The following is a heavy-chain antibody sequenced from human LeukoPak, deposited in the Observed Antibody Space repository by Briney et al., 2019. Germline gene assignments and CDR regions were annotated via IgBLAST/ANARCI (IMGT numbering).Heavy chain of an antibody. CDR3: TRDDYGGFLFDY. Sequence: PGGALRLSCTASGFTFGDYAMSWVRQAPGKGLEWVGFIRSKAYGGTTEYAASVKGRFTISRDDSKSIAYLQMNSLKTEDTAVYYCTRDDYGGFLFDYWGQGTLVTASA. CDR2: IRSKAYGGTT. CDR1: GFTFGDYA. D-gene: IGHD4-23*01. J-gene: IGHJ4*02. V-gene: IGHV3-49*04.